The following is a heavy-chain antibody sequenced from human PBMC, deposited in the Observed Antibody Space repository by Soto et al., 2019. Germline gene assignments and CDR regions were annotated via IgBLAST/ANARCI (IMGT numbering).Heavy chain of an antibody. CDR1: GFTISTYG. CDR2: TTSGGST. J-gene: IGHJ4*02. D-gene: IGHD4-17*01. Sequence: GGSLRLSCAASGFTISTYGMSWVRQAPGKGLEWVSATTSGGSTYYADSVKGRFTISRDTSKNTLYLQINSLRAEYTAIYYCATHFSTVPPSYRGLGTLVTVSS. V-gene: IGHV3-23*01. CDR3: ATHFSTVPPSY.